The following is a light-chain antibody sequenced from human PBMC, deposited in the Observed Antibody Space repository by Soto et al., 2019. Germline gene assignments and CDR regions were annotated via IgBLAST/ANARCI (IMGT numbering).Light chain of an antibody. CDR3: PQRRSWPRT. V-gene: IGKV3D-20*02. Sequence: NELTQSADTLSLPQRERAPLSCRVSRTVIRNNLAWHQQKPGQTPRLLVYGASNRATGIPDRFSGSGSGTDFTLTIRRLEPEDSAVYYCPQRRSWPRTSGQGTNVDIK. J-gene: IGKJ1*01. CDR2: GAS. CDR1: RTVIRNN.